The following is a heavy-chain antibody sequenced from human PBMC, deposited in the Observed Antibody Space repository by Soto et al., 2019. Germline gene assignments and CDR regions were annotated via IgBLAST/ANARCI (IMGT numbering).Heavy chain of an antibody. CDR3: ATDKRGVATIGGPPDAFDI. CDR1: GGSISSYY. Sequence: SETLSLTCTVSGGSISSYYWSWIRQPPGKGLEWIGYIYYSGSTNYNPSLKSRVTISVDTSKNQFSLKLSSVTAADTAVYYCATDKRGVATIGGPPDAFDIWGQGTMVTVSS. V-gene: IGHV4-59*12. D-gene: IGHD5-12*01. CDR2: IYYSGST. J-gene: IGHJ3*02.